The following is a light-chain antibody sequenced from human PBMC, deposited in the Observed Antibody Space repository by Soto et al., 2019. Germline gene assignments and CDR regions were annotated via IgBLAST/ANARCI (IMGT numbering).Light chain of an antibody. Sequence: QSVLTQPPSVSEAPGQRVTISCTGSSSNIGAGYEAHWYQQVPGTAPKLLIYENNNRPSGVPDRFSGSKSGTSASLAITGLQAEDVAEYYCQSYDSSLSGDVFGTGTKVTVL. CDR2: ENN. J-gene: IGLJ1*01. V-gene: IGLV1-40*01. CDR1: SSNIGAGYE. CDR3: QSYDSSLSGDV.